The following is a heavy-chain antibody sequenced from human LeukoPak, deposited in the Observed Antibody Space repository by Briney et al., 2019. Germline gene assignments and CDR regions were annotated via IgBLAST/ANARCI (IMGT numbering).Heavy chain of an antibody. D-gene: IGHD6-19*01. CDR1: GDSISSGVYY. J-gene: IGHJ5*02. Sequence: SETLSLTCTVSGDSISSGVYYWSWIRQDPGKGLEWIGYIYYSGSTNYNPSLKSRVTISVDTSKNQFSLELTSVTAADTAVYYCARHSTSGWNWFDPWGQGTLVTVSS. CDR3: ARHSTSGWNWFDP. CDR2: IYYSGST. V-gene: IGHV4-61*08.